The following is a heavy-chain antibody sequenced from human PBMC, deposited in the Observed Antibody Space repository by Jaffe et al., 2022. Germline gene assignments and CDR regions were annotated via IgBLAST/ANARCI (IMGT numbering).Heavy chain of an antibody. V-gene: IGHV3-49*04. Sequence: EVQLVESGGGLVQPGRSLRLSCTASGFTFGDYAMSWVRQAPGKGLEWVGFIRTKAYGGTTEYAASVKGRFTISRDDSKSIAYLQMNSLKTEDTAVYYCTRIRELLDGGWFGPDFDYWGQGTLVTVSS. J-gene: IGHJ4*02. CDR3: TRIRELLDGGWFGPDFDY. D-gene: IGHD1-26*01. CDR2: IRTKAYGGTT. CDR1: GFTFGDYA.